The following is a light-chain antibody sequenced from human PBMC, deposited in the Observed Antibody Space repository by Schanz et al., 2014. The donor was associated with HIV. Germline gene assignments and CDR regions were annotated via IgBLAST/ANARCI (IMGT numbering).Light chain of an antibody. J-gene: IGLJ2*01. CDR3: CSFAGSNSLL. CDR2: EVS. Sequence: QSALTQPASVSGSPGQSITISCTGTSSDVGSYNLVSWYQQHPGKAPKLMISEVSKRPSGISDRFSGSKSGNTASLTISGLQSDDEADYFCCSFAGSNSLLFGGGTKLTVL. V-gene: IGLV2-23*02. CDR1: SSDVGSYNL.